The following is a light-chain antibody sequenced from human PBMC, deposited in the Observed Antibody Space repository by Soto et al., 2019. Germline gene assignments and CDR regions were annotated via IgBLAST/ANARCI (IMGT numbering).Light chain of an antibody. CDR1: QSVSSSSY. J-gene: IGKJ2*01. CDR2: GAS. V-gene: IGKV3-20*01. Sequence: EIVLTQSPGTLSLSPGVRATLSCRASQSVSSSSYLAWYQQKPGQAPRLLIYGASSRATGIPDRFSGSGSATDFALTISTLEPEDFAVYYCRQYGSSPSYTFGQGTKLEIK. CDR3: RQYGSSPSYT.